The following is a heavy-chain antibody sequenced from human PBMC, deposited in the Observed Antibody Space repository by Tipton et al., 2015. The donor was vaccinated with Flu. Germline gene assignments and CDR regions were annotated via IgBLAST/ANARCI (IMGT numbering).Heavy chain of an antibody. J-gene: IGHJ6*02. CDR3: ARVLVIPGTMGRFYFYGMDV. Sequence: TLSLTCTVSGGSISGGVYSWSWIRQPPGKGLEWIGEIYHSGSTNYNMSLKRRVTMSVDKSKNQFSMKLSSVTAADTAVFYCARVLVIPGTMGRFYFYGMDVWGQGTTVTVSS. V-gene: IGHV4-30-2*01. CDR1: GGSISGGVYS. D-gene: IGHD2-2*01. CDR2: IYHSGST.